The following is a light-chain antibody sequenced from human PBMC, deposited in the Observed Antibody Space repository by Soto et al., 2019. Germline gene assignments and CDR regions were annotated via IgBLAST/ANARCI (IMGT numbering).Light chain of an antibody. V-gene: IGLV2-11*01. Sequence: QSALTQPRSVSRSPGQPVTISCTGTSSDVGGYNYVSWYQQHPGKAPKLMIYDVSKRPSGVPDRFSGSKSGKTASLTISGLQAEDEADYYCCSYAGSYTYVFGTGTKVTVL. J-gene: IGLJ1*01. CDR3: CSYAGSYTYV. CDR2: DVS. CDR1: SSDVGGYNY.